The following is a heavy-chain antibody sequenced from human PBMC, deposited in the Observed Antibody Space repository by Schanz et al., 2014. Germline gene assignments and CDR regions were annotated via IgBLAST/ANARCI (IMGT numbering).Heavy chain of an antibody. Sequence: QVQLVESGGGLVQPGGSLRLSCSASGFTFSIYAMHWVRQAPGKGLEYVSAISHDGYSTYYADSVKGRFTISRDNSKNTVHLQMNSLRAEDTAVYYCARKMKLGVYGGKGHDSLDIWGQGTMXTVSS. CDR3: ARKMKLGVYGGKGHDSLDI. D-gene: IGHD4-17*01. J-gene: IGHJ3*02. V-gene: IGHV3-64*04. CDR1: GFTFSIYA. CDR2: ISHDGYST.